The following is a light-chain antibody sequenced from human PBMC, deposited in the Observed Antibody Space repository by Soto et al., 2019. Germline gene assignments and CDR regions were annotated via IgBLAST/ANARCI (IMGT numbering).Light chain of an antibody. CDR2: WAS. CDR1: QSILYSSNNKNY. CDR3: LQYYTTPEA. J-gene: IGKJ1*01. Sequence: DIVMTQSPDSLAVSLGERATINCKSSQSILYSSNNKNYLAWYQQKPGQRPKLLIYWASTRESGVPDRFRGSGSGTDFTLTISSLQAEDAAVYYCLQYYTTPEAFGQGTKVEIK. V-gene: IGKV4-1*01.